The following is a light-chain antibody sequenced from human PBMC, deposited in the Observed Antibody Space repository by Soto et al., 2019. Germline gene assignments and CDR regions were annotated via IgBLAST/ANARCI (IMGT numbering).Light chain of an antibody. Sequence: QSALTQPASVSGSPGQSITISCTGTRSDVGGYSYVSWYQHHPGKAPNLMIYEVSNRPSGISNRFSGSKSGNAASLTISGLQAEDEADYYCSSYTSTSTPVVFGGGTKVTVL. V-gene: IGLV2-14*01. CDR2: EVS. J-gene: IGLJ2*01. CDR1: RSDVGGYSY. CDR3: SSYTSTSTPVV.